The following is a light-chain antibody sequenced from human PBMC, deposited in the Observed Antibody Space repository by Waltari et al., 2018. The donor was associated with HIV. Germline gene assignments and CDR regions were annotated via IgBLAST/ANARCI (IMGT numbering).Light chain of an antibody. Sequence: QSALTQPASVSGSPGQSITISCTGTSSAIGDHNYVSWYQQHPGKAPKLMIYDVNSRPSGVSNRFSGSKSGNTASLTISGLQAEDEAHYYCSSFTSSTTLFGGGTKLTVL. CDR3: SSFTSSTTL. CDR1: SSAIGDHNY. V-gene: IGLV2-14*03. J-gene: IGLJ2*01. CDR2: DVN.